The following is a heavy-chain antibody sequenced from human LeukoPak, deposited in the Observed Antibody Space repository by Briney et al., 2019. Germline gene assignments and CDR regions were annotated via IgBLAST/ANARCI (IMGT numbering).Heavy chain of an antibody. D-gene: IGHD5-18*01. Sequence: GASVKVSCKVSGYTLTGLSMHWVRQAPGKGLEWMGGFDPEDGETIYAQKFQGRVTMTEDTSTDTAYMELSSLRSEDTAVYYCAPPTHSYGYVPFDYGARGPLAPV. J-gene: IGHJ4*02. V-gene: IGHV1-24*01. CDR2: FDPEDGET. CDR3: APPTHSYGYVPFDY. CDR1: GYTLTGLS.